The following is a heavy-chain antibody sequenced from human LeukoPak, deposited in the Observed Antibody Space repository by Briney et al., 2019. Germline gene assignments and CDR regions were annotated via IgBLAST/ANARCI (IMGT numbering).Heavy chain of an antibody. D-gene: IGHD3-10*01. CDR3: ARNYFGSGSYPSLFDY. Sequence: GESLKISCKGSEYNFTSYWIAWVRQMPGKGLEWMGIIYPGDSDTRYSPSFQGQVTISADKSISTAYLQWSSLRASDTAIYYCARNYFGSGSYPSLFDYWGQGTLVTVSS. J-gene: IGHJ4*02. CDR2: IYPGDSDT. CDR1: EYNFTSYW. V-gene: IGHV5-51*01.